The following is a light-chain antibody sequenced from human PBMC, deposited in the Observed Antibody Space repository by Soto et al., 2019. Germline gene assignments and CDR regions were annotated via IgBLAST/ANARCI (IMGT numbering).Light chain of an antibody. V-gene: IGLV2-14*01. CDR1: SSDVGGYNY. J-gene: IGLJ2*01. CDR2: DVS. Sequence: QSALTQPASVSGSPGQSITISCTGTSSDVGGYNYVSWYQQHPGKAPKLMIYDVSNRPSGVSNRFSGSKSGNTASLTISGLQAEDEADYYCSSYTSSSISEVFGGGTKVTVL. CDR3: SSYTSSSISEV.